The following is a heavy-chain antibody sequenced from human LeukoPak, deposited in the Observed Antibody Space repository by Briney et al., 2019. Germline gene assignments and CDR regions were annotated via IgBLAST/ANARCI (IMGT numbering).Heavy chain of an antibody. D-gene: IGHD1-26*01. J-gene: IGHJ4*02. V-gene: IGHV6-1*01. CDR3: TGSPDGSHPYS. CDR2: TYYRSQWFS. Sequence: SQTISLTCAIAGDSASSSAAAWNWIRQTPSRGLEWLGRTYYRSQWFSDYAESVKSRITINADASKNQLSLRLSSVTPDDTGVYYCTGSPDGSHPYSWGRGALVTVSS. CDR1: GDSASSSAAA.